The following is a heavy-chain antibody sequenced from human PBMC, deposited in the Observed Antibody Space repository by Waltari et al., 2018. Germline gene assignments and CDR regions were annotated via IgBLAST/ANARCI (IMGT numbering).Heavy chain of an antibody. CDR1: GGSFSGYY. CDR3: ARGRQWIQLTVINWFDP. V-gene: IGHV4-34*01. D-gene: IGHD5-18*01. Sequence: QVQLQQWGAGLLKPSETLSLTCGVYGGSFSGYYWNWIRQPPGKGLEWIGETNHNGGTNYNPALKSRVTISVDTSKNQFSLKLNALTAADTAVYYCARGRQWIQLTVINWFDPWGQGILVTVSS. CDR2: TNHNGGT. J-gene: IGHJ5*02.